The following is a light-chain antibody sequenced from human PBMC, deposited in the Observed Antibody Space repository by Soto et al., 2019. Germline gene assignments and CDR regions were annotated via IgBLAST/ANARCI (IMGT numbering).Light chain of an antibody. V-gene: IGLV2-14*03. CDR3: SSYTSSRTLV. Sequence: QSALTQPASVSGSPGQSITISCTGTSSDVGGYNYVSWYQQHPGKVPKLIIYDVTNRPSGASDRFFGSKSGNTTSLTISGRQAEDEADYYCSSYTSSRTLVFGGGTKLTVL. J-gene: IGLJ2*01. CDR1: SSDVGGYNY. CDR2: DVT.